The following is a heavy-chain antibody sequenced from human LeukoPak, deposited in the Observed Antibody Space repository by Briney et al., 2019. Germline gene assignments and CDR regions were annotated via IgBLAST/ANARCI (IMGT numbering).Heavy chain of an antibody. V-gene: IGHV3-30-3*01. CDR3: ARDGSNYDFWSGYYAPPTLYGMDV. CDR2: ISYDGSNK. J-gene: IGHJ6*02. Sequence: GGSLRPSCAASGFTFSSYAMHWVRQAPGKGLEWVAVISYDGSNKYYADSVKGRFTISRDNSKNTLYLQMNSLRAEDTAAYYCARDGSNYDFWSGYYAPPTLYGMDVWGQGTTVTVSS. D-gene: IGHD3-3*01. CDR1: GFTFSSYA.